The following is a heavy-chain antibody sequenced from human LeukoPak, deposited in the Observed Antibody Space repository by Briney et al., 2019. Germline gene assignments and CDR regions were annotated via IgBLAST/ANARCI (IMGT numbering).Heavy chain of an antibody. CDR1: GGSISSGSYY. D-gene: IGHD4-23*01. J-gene: IGHJ4*02. Sequence: PSETLSLTCTVSGGSISSGSYYWSWIRQPAGKGLEWIGRIYTSGSTNYNPSLKSRVTISVDTSKNQFSLKLSSVTAADTAVYYCARDLHGGNSLDYWGQGTLVTVSS. CDR2: IYTSGST. V-gene: IGHV4-61*02. CDR3: ARDLHGGNSLDY.